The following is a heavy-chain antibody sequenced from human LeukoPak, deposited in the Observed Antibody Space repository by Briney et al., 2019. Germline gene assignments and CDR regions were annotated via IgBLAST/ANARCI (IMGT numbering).Heavy chain of an antibody. CDR2: ITHSGST. J-gene: IGHJ6*02. CDR3: ARELTAAGTFGNYYYGMDV. CDR1: GGSFSGYY. Sequence: SETLSLTCAVSGGSFSGYYWSWIRQPPGKGLEWIGEITHSGSTNYNPSLKSRVTISVDTSKNQFSLKLSSVTAADTAVYYCARELTAAGTFGNYYYGMDVWGQGTTVTVSS. D-gene: IGHD6-13*01. V-gene: IGHV4-34*01.